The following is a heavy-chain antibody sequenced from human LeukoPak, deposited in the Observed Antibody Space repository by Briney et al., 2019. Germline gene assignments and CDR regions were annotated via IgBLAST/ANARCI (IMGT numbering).Heavy chain of an antibody. CDR2: INPSGGST. CDR1: GYTFTSYY. J-gene: IGHJ5*02. Sequence: ASVKVSCKASGYTFTSYYMHWVRQAPGQGLEWMGIINPSGGSTSYAQKFQGRVTMTRDMSTSTVYMELSSPRSEDTAVYYCARGRVTMVRGVMKDSWFDPWGQRTLVTVCS. D-gene: IGHD3-10*01. V-gene: IGHV1-46*01. CDR3: ARGRVTMVRGVMKDSWFDP.